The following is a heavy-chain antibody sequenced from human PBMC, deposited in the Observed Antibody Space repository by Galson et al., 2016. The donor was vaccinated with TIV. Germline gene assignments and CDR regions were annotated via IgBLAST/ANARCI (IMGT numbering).Heavy chain of an antibody. Sequence: QSGAEVKKTGESLKISRKGSGYNFITYWIGWARQMPGKGLEWMGIIFPSDSDTRYSPSFEGQVTISADKSASTISLQWTSLKTSDSGIYYCARRGGSDSPARAFDIWGQGTMVTVSS. CDR1: GYNFITYW. D-gene: IGHD2-21*01. CDR2: IFPSDSDT. V-gene: IGHV5-51*01. CDR3: ARRGGSDSPARAFDI. J-gene: IGHJ3*02.